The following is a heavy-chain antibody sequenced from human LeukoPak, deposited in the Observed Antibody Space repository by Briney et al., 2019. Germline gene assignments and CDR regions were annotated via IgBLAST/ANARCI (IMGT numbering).Heavy chain of an antibody. Sequence: SGGSLRLSCAASGFTVSSDYMSWVRQAPGKGLEWVSVIYSDGNTYYADSLKGRFTISRDNSKNTVYLQMNSLRAEDTAVYYCARDVREQWLARMDYWGQGTLVTVSS. CDR1: GFTVSSDY. D-gene: IGHD6-19*01. V-gene: IGHV3-66*01. CDR2: IYSDGNT. J-gene: IGHJ4*02. CDR3: ARDVREQWLARMDY.